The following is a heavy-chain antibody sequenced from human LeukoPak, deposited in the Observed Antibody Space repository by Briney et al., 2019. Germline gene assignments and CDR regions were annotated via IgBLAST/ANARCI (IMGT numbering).Heavy chain of an antibody. Sequence: PSETLSLTCTVSGGSISSYYWSWIRQPAGKGLEWIGRIYTSGSTNYNPSLKSRVTMSVDTSKNQFSLKLSSVTAADTAVYYCARDKGDYDILTGYYNVDAFDIWGQGTTVTVSS. D-gene: IGHD3-9*01. CDR3: ARDKGDYDILTGYYNVDAFDI. CDR2: IYTSGST. V-gene: IGHV4-4*07. CDR1: GGSISSYY. J-gene: IGHJ3*02.